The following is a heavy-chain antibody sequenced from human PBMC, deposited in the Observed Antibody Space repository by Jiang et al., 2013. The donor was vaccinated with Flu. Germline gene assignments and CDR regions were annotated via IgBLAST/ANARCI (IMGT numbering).Heavy chain of an antibody. CDR2: ISSSSSTI. D-gene: IGHD3-3*01. Sequence: VQLLESGGGLVQPGGSLRLSCAASGFTFSSYSMNWVRQAPGKGLEWVSYISSSSSTIYYADSVKGRFTISRDNAKNSLYLQMNSLRAEDTAVYYCARDSYDFWSGYPKARINWFDPVGQGTLVTVSS. J-gene: IGHJ5*02. CDR3: ARDSYDFWSGYPKARINWFDP. V-gene: IGHV3-48*04. CDR1: GFTFSSYS.